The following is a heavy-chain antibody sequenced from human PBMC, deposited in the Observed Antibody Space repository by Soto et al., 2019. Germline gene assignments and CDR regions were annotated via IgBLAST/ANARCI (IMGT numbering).Heavy chain of an antibody. CDR3: ARLSTSAGRRDLAC. Sequence: TGGSLRLSCAASGFSLSSYWMSWVRQAPGKGLEWVANMNQDGSESDYVGPVKGRFTFTRDNAKNSLYLQMNSLRAEDTAVYYCARLSTSAGRRDLACWGQGTLVTVSS. J-gene: IGHJ4*02. CDR1: GFSLSSYW. CDR2: MNQDGSES. V-gene: IGHV3-7*01.